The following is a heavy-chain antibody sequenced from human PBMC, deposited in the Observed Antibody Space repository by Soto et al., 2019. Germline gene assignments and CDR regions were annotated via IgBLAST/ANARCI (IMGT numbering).Heavy chain of an antibody. D-gene: IGHD3-10*01. CDR1: GFTFQNYS. Sequence: QVQLVESGGGVVQPGGSLRLSCAASGFTFQNYSMHWVRQAPGKGLEWVAVTSYDGGKMFYADSVQGRFTISRDNSKYTLDLKMNSLRPGDTAVYYCARVESSGTSKYFIDYWGQGTLVTVSS. CDR3: ARVESSGTSKYFIDY. CDR2: TSYDGGKM. J-gene: IGHJ4*02. V-gene: IGHV3-30*03.